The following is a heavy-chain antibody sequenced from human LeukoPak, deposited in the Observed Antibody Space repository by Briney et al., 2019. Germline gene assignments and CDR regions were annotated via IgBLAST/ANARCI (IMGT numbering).Heavy chain of an antibody. Sequence: GGSLRLSCAASGFTFSSYAMSWVRQAPGKGLEWVSGISGSGSSTFYADSVKGRFTISRDNSKNTLYLQMNSLGAEDTAVYYCANTRSRLYPIWGQGTMVTVSS. J-gene: IGHJ3*02. D-gene: IGHD2-2*02. CDR2: ISGSGSST. CDR1: GFTFSSYA. V-gene: IGHV3-23*01. CDR3: ANTRSRLYPI.